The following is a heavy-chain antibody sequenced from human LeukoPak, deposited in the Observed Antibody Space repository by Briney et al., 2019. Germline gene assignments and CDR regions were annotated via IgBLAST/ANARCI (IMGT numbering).Heavy chain of an antibody. CDR2: ISYDGSNK. D-gene: IGHD4-17*01. V-gene: IGHV3-30*18. Sequence: GGSLRLSCAASGFTFSSYEMNWVRQAPGKGLEWVAVISYDGSNKYYADSVKGRFTISRDNSKNTLYLQMNSLRAEDTAVYYCAKSAGTVTPGGFDYWGQGTLVTVSS. CDR1: GFTFSSYE. J-gene: IGHJ4*02. CDR3: AKSAGTVTPGGFDY.